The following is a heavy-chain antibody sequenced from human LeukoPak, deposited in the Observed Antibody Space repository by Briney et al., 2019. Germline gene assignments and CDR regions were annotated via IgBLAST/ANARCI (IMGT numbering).Heavy chain of an antibody. CDR1: GYTFTSYH. CDR3: ARDFRSYYYDSSGYDFDY. V-gene: IGHV1-18*01. J-gene: IGHJ4*02. Sequence: ASVKVSCKASGYTFTSYHMHWVRQAPGQGLEWMGWISAYNGNTNYAQKLQGRVTMTTDTSTSTAYMELRSLRSDDTAVYYCARDFRSYYYDSSGYDFDYWGQGTLVTVSS. CDR2: ISAYNGNT. D-gene: IGHD3-22*01.